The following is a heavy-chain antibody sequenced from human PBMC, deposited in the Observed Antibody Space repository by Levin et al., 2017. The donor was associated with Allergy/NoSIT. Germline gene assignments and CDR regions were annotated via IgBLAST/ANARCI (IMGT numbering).Heavy chain of an antibody. Sequence: SETLSLTCAVYGGSFSGYYWSWIRQPPGKGLEWIGEINHSGSTNYNPSLKSRVTISVDTSKNQSSLKLSSVTAADTTVYYCARGGYCSGGSCPAPLDYWGQGTLVTVSS. V-gene: IGHV4-34*01. CDR1: GGSFSGYY. CDR3: ARGGYCSGGSCPAPLDY. D-gene: IGHD2-15*01. J-gene: IGHJ4*02. CDR2: INHSGST.